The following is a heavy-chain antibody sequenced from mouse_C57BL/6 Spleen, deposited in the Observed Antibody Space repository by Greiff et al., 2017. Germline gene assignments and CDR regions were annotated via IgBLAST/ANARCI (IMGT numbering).Heavy chain of an antibody. Sequence: EVQLQQSGPELVKPGASVKIACKASGYTFTDYNMDWVKQSHGKSLEWIGDINPNNGGTIYNQKFKGKATLTVDKSSSTAYMELRSLTSEDTAVYYCARGILHYYGSSYEYFDVWGTGTTVTVSS. D-gene: IGHD1-1*01. J-gene: IGHJ1*03. CDR2: INPNNGGT. CDR3: ARGILHYYGSSYEYFDV. V-gene: IGHV1-18*01. CDR1: GYTFTDYN.